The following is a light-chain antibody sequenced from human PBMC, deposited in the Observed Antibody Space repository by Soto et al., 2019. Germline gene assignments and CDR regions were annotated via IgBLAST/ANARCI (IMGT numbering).Light chain of an antibody. CDR3: QQYATAQWT. J-gene: IGKJ1*01. Sequence: EIVLTQSPGTLSLSPGERATLSCRASQTIGSNYLAWYQQEPGQAPRLLIYGASNRATGIPDRFSGSGSGTDFALTISRLEPEDSAVYYCQQYATAQWTFGQGTKV. CDR1: QTIGSNY. CDR2: GAS. V-gene: IGKV3-20*01.